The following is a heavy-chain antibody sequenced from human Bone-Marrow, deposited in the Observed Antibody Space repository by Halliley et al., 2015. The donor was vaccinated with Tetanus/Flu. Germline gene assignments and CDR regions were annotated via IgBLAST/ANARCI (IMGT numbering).Heavy chain of an antibody. CDR2: IYAGGTA. V-gene: IGHV3-53*01. J-gene: IGHJ4*02. CDR3: ARGGGRYYSPYD. CDR1: GFTVNNNY. Sequence: VQLVQSGGGLIQPGGSLRLSCAASGFTVNNNYFSWVRQAPGKGLEWVSSIYAGGTAYFADSVRGRFTISRDESKDAVYLQMNNLRVEDTAVYHCARGGGRYYSPYDWGQGTLVTVSS. D-gene: IGHD3-10*01.